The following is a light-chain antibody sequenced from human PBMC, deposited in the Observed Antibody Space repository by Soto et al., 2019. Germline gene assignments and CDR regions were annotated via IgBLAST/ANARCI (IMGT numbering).Light chain of an antibody. CDR2: GAS. CDR1: QSVGSR. Sequence: EIVMTQSPATLSVSPGERATLSCRASQSVGSRLAWYQQKPGQAPRLLIYGASTRATSIQARFSGSGSGTEFTLTISSLQTEDFAVYYCQQYNDRPLTFGGGAKVEI. CDR3: QQYNDRPLT. V-gene: IGKV3-15*01. J-gene: IGKJ4*01.